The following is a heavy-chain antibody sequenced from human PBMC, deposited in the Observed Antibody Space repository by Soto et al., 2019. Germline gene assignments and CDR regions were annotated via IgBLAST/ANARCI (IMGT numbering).Heavy chain of an antibody. J-gene: IGHJ4*02. D-gene: IGHD3-3*01. CDR1: GGSISSGGYY. CDR3: ARANYDFWSGPKIDY. V-gene: IGHV4-31*03. Sequence: QVQLQESGPGLVKPSQTLSLTCTVSGGSISSGGYYWSWIRQHPGKGLEWIGYIYYSGSTYYNPSLKSRVTISVDTSKNQFSLKLSSVTAADTAVYYCARANYDFWSGPKIDYWGQGTLVTVSS. CDR2: IYYSGST.